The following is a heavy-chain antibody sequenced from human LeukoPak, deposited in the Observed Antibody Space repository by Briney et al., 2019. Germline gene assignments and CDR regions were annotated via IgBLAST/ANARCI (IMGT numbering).Heavy chain of an antibody. CDR3: ARDWSCDY. Sequence: GGSLRLSCAASGFTFSSYAMTWVRQAPGKGLEWVSAIGDSGGSTSYADSVKGRFTISRDNSKNTLYLQMNSLRAEDTAVYSCARDWSCDYWGQETLVTVSS. CDR1: GFTFSSYA. J-gene: IGHJ4*02. CDR2: IGDSGGST. V-gene: IGHV3-23*01. D-gene: IGHD1-26*01.